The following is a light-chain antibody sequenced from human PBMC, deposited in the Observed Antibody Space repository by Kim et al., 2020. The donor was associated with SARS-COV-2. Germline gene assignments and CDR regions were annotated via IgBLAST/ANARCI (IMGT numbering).Light chain of an antibody. CDR3: NSRYSNDNVV. V-gene: IGLV3-19*01. J-gene: IGLJ2*01. CDR2: GKN. CDR1: SIRGYY. Sequence: VALGQKVRITCQGDSIRGYYETWCQQKQRQAPIVVIYGKNNRPSWSTDRFSGSSTGNTAALTITGTQAGDEADYYCNSRYSNDNVVFGGGTKLTVL.